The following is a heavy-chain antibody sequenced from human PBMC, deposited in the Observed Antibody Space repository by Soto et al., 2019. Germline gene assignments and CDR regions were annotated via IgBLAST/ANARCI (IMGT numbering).Heavy chain of an antibody. D-gene: IGHD1-26*01. CDR3: ARSWELRATFDY. Sequence: SVKVSCKASGGTFSSYAISWVRQAPGQGLEWMGGIIPIFGTANYAQKFQGRVTITADESTSTAYMELSSLRSEDTAVYYCARSWELRATFDYWGQGILVTVSS. V-gene: IGHV1-69*13. CDR1: GGTFSSYA. CDR2: IIPIFGTA. J-gene: IGHJ4*02.